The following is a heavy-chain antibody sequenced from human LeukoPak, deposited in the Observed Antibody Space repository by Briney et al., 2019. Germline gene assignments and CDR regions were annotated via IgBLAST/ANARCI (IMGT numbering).Heavy chain of an antibody. CDR3: AREDYYDSSGYYYGGVDAFDI. J-gene: IGHJ3*02. CDR2: IYYSGST. D-gene: IGHD3-22*01. Sequence: PSETLSLTCTVSGGSISSYYWSWIRQPPGKGLEWIGYIYYSGSTNYNPSLKSRVTISVDTSKNQFSLKLSSVTAADTAVYYCAREDYYDSSGYYYGGVDAFDIWGQGTMVTVSS. CDR1: GGSISSYY. V-gene: IGHV4-59*12.